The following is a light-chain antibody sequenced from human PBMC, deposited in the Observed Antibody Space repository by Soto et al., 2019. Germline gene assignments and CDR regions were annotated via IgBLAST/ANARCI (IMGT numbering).Light chain of an antibody. CDR1: QSVSRNF. CDR2: DTS. J-gene: IGKJ1*01. Sequence: VLTQSPDTLSLSPGERATLSCRASQSVSRNFLAWYQQKPGQAPRLLMYDTSSRASGIPDRFSGSGSVTDFTLSISRLEPEDFAVYDCQQFDESRQVWTFGQGTKVEIK. V-gene: IGKV3-20*01. CDR3: QQFDESRQVWT.